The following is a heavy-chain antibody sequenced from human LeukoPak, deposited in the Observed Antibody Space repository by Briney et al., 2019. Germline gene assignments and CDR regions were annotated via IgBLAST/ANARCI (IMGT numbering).Heavy chain of an antibody. Sequence: GGSLRLSCAASGFTFSSYEMNWVRQAPGKGLEWVSYISSSGSTIYYADSVKGRFTISRDNAKNSLYLQMNSLRAEDTAVYYCARYGHSSGYRVDYWGQGTLVTVSS. CDR2: ISSSGSTI. D-gene: IGHD3-22*01. J-gene: IGHJ4*02. CDR1: GFTFSSYE. CDR3: ARYGHSSGYRVDY. V-gene: IGHV3-48*03.